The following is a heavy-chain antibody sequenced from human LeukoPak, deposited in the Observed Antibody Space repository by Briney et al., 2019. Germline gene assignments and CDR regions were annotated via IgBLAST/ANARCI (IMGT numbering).Heavy chain of an antibody. J-gene: IGHJ5*02. CDR1: GASLNGHY. V-gene: IGHV4-34*01. CDR3: AKNGQSGFSFDP. Sequence: PSETLSLTCVVYGASLNGHYWSWIRQPPGKGLEWIGESGHRGGTKFNPSLKSRVTISADTSKNQFSLKMNSVTAADTAIYYCAKNGQSGFSFDPWGQGTPVTVSS. D-gene: IGHD2-8*01. CDR2: SGHRGGT.